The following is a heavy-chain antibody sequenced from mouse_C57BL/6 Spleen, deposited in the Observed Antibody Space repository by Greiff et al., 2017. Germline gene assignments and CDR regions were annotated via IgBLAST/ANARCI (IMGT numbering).Heavy chain of an antibody. D-gene: IGHD1-1*01. J-gene: IGHJ4*01. CDR1: GYAFSSYW. V-gene: IGHV1-80*01. CDR2: IYPGDGDT. CDR3: AKGITTVRYAMDY. Sequence: QVQLQQPGAELVKPGASVKISCKASGYAFSSYWMHWVKQRPGKGLEWIGQIYPGDGDTNYNGKFKGKATLTVDTSSSTAYMQLSSLTSEDSAVYVGAKGITTVRYAMDYWGQGTSVTVSS.